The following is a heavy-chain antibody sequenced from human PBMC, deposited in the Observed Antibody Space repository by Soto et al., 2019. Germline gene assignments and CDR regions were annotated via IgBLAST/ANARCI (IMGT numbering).Heavy chain of an antibody. Sequence: QVSCKASVGTISSYAISWVRQAHGQGLEWMGGIIPIFGTANYAQKFQGRVTITADKSTSTAYMELSSLRSEDTAVYYCARSVVLYYGSGSYYDYWGQGTLVTVAS. CDR1: VGTISSYA. J-gene: IGHJ4*02. CDR2: IIPIFGTA. V-gene: IGHV1-69*06. CDR3: ARSVVLYYGSGSYYDY. D-gene: IGHD3-10*01.